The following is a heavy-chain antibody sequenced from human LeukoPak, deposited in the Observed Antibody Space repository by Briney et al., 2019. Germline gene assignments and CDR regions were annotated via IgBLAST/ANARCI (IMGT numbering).Heavy chain of an antibody. CDR2: ISSSGSTI. CDR1: GFTFSDYY. Sequence: GGSLRLSCAASGFTFSDYYMSWIRQAPGKGLEWVSYISSSGSTIYYADSVKGRFTISRDNAKNSLYLQMNSLRAEDTAMYYCARVGLRFLEWLLPGHFDYWGQGTLVTVSS. J-gene: IGHJ4*02. CDR3: ARVGLRFLEWLLPGHFDY. V-gene: IGHV3-11*04. D-gene: IGHD3-3*01.